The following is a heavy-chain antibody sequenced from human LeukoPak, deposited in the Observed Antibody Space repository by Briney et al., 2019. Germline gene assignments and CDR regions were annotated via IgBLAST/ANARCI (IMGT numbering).Heavy chain of an antibody. Sequence: GGSLRLSCAASGFTFSNYAMSWVRQASGKGLEWVSVISGSGDSAYYADSVEGRFTISRDNSKNTLYLQMNSLRAEDTAVYYCAKGHSTGYYYFDYWGQGTLVTVSS. J-gene: IGHJ4*02. CDR3: AKGHSTGYYYFDY. CDR2: ISGSGDSA. V-gene: IGHV3-23*01. D-gene: IGHD3-22*01. CDR1: GFTFSNYA.